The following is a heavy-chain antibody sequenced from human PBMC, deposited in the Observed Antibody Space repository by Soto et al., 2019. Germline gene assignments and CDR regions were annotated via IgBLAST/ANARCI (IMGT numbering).Heavy chain of an antibody. CDR1: GFTFSSYG. Sequence: GGSLRLSCAASGFTFSSYGMHWVRQAPGKGLEWVAVISYDGSNKYYADSVKGRFTISRDNSKNTLYLQMNSLRAEDTAVYYCAKDVSDYSNPNWFDPWGQGTLVTVSS. V-gene: IGHV3-30*18. D-gene: IGHD4-4*01. J-gene: IGHJ5*02. CDR3: AKDVSDYSNPNWFDP. CDR2: ISYDGSNK.